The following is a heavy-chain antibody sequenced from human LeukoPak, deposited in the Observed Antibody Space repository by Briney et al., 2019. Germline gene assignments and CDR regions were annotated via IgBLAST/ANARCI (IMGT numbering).Heavy chain of an antibody. CDR3: AKDQLNRFCSGGTCSTTHDY. D-gene: IGHD2-15*01. J-gene: IGHJ4*02. CDR2: IRYDGSNK. CDR1: GFTFSSYG. Sequence: GGSLRLSCAASGFTFSSYGMYWVRQAPGKGLEWVAFIRYDGSNKYYADSVKGRFTVSRDNSKNTLYLQMKSLRAEDTAVYYCAKDQLNRFCSGGTCSTTHDYWGQGTLVTVSS. V-gene: IGHV3-30*02.